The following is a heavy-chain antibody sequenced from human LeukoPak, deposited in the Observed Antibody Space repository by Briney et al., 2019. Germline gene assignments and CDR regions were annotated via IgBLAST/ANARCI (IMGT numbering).Heavy chain of an antibody. D-gene: IGHD1-26*01. CDR2: INHSGST. CDR3: ARVGHGGSLGA. J-gene: IGHJ5*02. Sequence: SESLSLTCAVYGGSFSGYYWSWIRQPPGKGLEWIGEINHSGSTNYNPSLKSRVTISVDTSKNQLSLQLNSVTPEDTAVYYCARVGHGGSLGAWGQGTLVTVSS. CDR1: GGSFSGYY. V-gene: IGHV4-34*01.